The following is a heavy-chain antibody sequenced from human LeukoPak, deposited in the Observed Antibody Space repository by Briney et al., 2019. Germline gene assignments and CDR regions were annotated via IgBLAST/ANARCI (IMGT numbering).Heavy chain of an antibody. Sequence: GGSLRLSCAASGFTFSSYAMSWVRQAPGKGLEWASAISGSGGSTYYADSVKGRFTISRDNSKNTLYLQMNSLRAEDTAVYYCAKDRGYYDSSGSDAFDIWGQGTMVTVSS. CDR3: AKDRGYYDSSGSDAFDI. V-gene: IGHV3-23*01. CDR1: GFTFSSYA. J-gene: IGHJ3*02. CDR2: ISGSGGST. D-gene: IGHD3-22*01.